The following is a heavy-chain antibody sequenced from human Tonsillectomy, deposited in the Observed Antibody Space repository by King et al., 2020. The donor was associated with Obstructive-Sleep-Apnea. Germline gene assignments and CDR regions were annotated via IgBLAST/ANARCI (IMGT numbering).Heavy chain of an antibody. CDR3: ASDRGNSSGWYDYYAMDV. CDR2: ISSSSTTI. CDR1: GFTFSSYS. J-gene: IGHJ6*02. Sequence: VQLVESGGGLVQPGGSLRLSCAASGFTFSSYSMNWVRQAPGKGLEWVSYISSSSTTIYYADSVKGRFTISRDNAKNSLYLQMNSLRAEDTAVYYCASDRGNSSGWYDYYAMDVWGQGTTVTVSS. D-gene: IGHD6-19*01. V-gene: IGHV3-48*04.